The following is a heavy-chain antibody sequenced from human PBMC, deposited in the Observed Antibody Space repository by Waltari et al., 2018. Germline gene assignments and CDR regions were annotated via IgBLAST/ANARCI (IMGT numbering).Heavy chain of an antibody. J-gene: IGHJ6*02. CDR1: GGTFSSSA. D-gene: IGHD1-26*01. Sequence: QVQLVQSGAEVKKPGSSVKVSCKASGGTFSSSAISWVRQAPGKGLEWMGGIIPICGTANYAQKFQGRVTITTDESTSTAYMEQSSLRSEDTAVYYCARQSIVVLPYGMDVWGQGTTVTVS. CDR2: IIPICGTA. V-gene: IGHV1-69*05. CDR3: ARQSIVVLPYGMDV.